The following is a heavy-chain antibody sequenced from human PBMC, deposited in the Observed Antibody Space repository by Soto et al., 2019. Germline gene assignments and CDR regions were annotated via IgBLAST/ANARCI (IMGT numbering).Heavy chain of an antibody. D-gene: IGHD3-22*01. CDR2: FDPEDGET. V-gene: IGHV1-24*01. CDR3: ATDSYYYDSSGYNDYYYGMDV. J-gene: IGHJ6*02. CDR1: GYTLTELS. Sequence: ASVKVSCKVSGYTLTELSMHWVRQAPGEGLEWMGGFDPEDGETIYAQKFQGRVTMTEDTSTDTAYMELSSLRSEDTAVYYCATDSYYYDSSGYNDYYYGMDVWGQGTTVTVSS.